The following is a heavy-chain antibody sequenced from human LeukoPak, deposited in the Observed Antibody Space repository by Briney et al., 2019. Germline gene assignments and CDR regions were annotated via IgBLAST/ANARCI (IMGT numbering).Heavy chain of an antibody. Sequence: ASVTVSCKTSGYTFTDYYIHWVRQAPGQGLESMGWINPKIGGTNYAPRFQGTVSMTSDTSITTAYMQLRRVTSDDTAVYYCARDSSRRPQKYDIATSFSTENWGQGTLVAVSS. D-gene: IGHD3-9*01. V-gene: IGHV1-2*02. CDR1: GYTFTDYY. CDR3: ARDSSRRPQKYDIATSFSTEN. CDR2: INPKIGGT. J-gene: IGHJ4*02.